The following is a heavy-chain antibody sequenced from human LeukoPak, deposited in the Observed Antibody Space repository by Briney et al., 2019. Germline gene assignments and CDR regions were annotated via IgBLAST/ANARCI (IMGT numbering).Heavy chain of an antibody. CDR3: ARRPVGYGSYYFDY. CDR1: GYSFTSYW. J-gene: IGHJ4*02. V-gene: IGHV5-51*01. Sequence: GESLKISCKSSGYSFTSYWIGWVRQMPGKGLEWMGIIYPGDSDTRYSPSFQGQVTISADKSIRPAYLQWSSLKASDTAMYYCARRPVGYGSYYFDYWGQGTLVTVSS. CDR2: IYPGDSDT. D-gene: IGHD3-10*01.